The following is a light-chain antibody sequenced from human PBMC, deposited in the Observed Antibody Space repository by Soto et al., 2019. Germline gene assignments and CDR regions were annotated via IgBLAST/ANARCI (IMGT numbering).Light chain of an antibody. CDR3: QQDYTLPFT. Sequence: PGEGVTLSCRAIQSVSSSYLTWYQQKPGQAPRLLIYGASTRATGIPARFSGSGSGTDFTLTISSLQPEDFAVYYCQQDYTLPFTFGPGTKVDIK. CDR2: GAS. V-gene: IGKV3D-7*01. J-gene: IGKJ3*01. CDR1: QSVSSSY.